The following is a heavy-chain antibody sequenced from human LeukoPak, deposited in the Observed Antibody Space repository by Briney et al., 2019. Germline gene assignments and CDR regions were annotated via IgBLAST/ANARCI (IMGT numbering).Heavy chain of an antibody. D-gene: IGHD1-7*01. CDR3: AKGLNWNFGLFDY. CDR1: GFTFSSYW. CDR2: IKVDGTEI. J-gene: IGHJ4*02. Sequence: GGSLRLSCAASGFTFSSYWLSWVRQAPGKGLEWVANIKVDGTEIYYGDSVKGRFTISRDNAKSSLYLQMNSLRGEDTAVYYCAKGLNWNFGLFDYWGQGTLVTVSS. V-gene: IGHV3-7*01.